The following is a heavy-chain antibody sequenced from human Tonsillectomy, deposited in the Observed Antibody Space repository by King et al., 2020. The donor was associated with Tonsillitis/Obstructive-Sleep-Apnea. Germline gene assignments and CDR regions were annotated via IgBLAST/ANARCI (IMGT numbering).Heavy chain of an antibody. CDR3: ARDHSYYDSTGYPDY. J-gene: IGHJ4*02. V-gene: IGHV1-18*01. Sequence: QLVQSGAEVKKPGASVKVSCKASGYTFINYGISWVRQAPGQGLEWMGWISVYNGKTNYAQKLQGRVTMTTDISTSTAYMELRSLGSDDTAVYYCARDHSYYDSTGYPDYWGQGTLVTVSS. D-gene: IGHD3-22*01. CDR1: GYTFINYG. CDR2: ISVYNGKT.